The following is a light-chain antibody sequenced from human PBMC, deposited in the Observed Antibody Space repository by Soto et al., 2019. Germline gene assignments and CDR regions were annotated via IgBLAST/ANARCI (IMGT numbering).Light chain of an antibody. Sequence: EIVLMQSPGTLSLSQGERVTLSWRASQSVTSNLAWYQQKPGQAPRLLIYGASTRATGIPARFSGSGSGTEFTLTISSLQSEDFAVYYCQQYNNWPGTFGQGTKVDI. CDR2: GAS. J-gene: IGKJ1*01. CDR1: QSVTSN. V-gene: IGKV3-15*01. CDR3: QQYNNWPGT.